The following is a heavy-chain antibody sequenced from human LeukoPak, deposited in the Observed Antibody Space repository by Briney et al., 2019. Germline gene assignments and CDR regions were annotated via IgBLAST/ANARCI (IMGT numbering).Heavy chain of an antibody. D-gene: IGHD3-10*01. CDR1: GGSISSSSYY. J-gene: IGHJ4*02. CDR2: IYYSGST. CDR3: VRLYFYGSGSYGGFDY. Sequence: SETLSLTCTVSGGSISSSSYYWGWIRQPPGKGLEWIGSIYYSGSTYYNPSLKSRVTISVDTSENQFSLKLSSVTAADTAMYYCVRLYFYGSGSYGGFDYWGQGTLVTVSS. V-gene: IGHV4-39*01.